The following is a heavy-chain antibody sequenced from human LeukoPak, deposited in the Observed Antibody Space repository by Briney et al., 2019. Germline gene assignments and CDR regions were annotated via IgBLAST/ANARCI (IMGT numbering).Heavy chain of an antibody. D-gene: IGHD1-26*01. CDR2: ISVYNGNT. J-gene: IGHJ3*02. CDR3: ARPIVGATIYAFDI. V-gene: IGHV1-18*01. Sequence: ASVKVSCKTSGFTFTSYGISWVRQAPGQGLEWMGWISVYNGNTNFAQRFQGRVTLTTDTSAKTAYMELRSLRSDDTAVYYCARPIVGATIYAFDIWGQGTMVTVSS. CDR1: GFTFTSYG.